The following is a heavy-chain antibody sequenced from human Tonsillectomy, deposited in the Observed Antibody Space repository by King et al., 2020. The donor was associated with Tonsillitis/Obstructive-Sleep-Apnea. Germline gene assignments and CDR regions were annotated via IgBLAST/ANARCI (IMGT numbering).Heavy chain of an antibody. Sequence: VQLVESGGGVVQPGRSLRLSCAASGFTVSSYAMHWVRQAPGKGLEWVAVISYDGTKKYYADSVKGRFTISRDNSKNTLYLQMNSLRAEDTAVYYCARGPDYGDFLLSGMDVWGQGTTVTVSS. V-gene: IGHV3-30*04. D-gene: IGHD4-17*01. CDR3: ARGPDYGDFLLSGMDV. CDR1: GFTVSSYA. CDR2: ISYDGTKK. J-gene: IGHJ6*02.